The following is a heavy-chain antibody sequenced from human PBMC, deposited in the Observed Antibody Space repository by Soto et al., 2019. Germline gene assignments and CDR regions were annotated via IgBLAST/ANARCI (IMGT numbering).Heavy chain of an antibody. Sequence: SETLSLPCTVSGGSISSGGYYWSWIRQHPGKGLEWIGYMFYSGSTYYNPSLKSRVTISVDTSKNQFSLTLSSVTAADAAVYYCAGATTTVSSEAGDYYGMDVWGHGTT. CDR3: AGATTTVSSEAGDYYGMDV. CDR2: MFYSGST. J-gene: IGHJ6*02. CDR1: GGSISSGGYY. D-gene: IGHD4-17*01. V-gene: IGHV4-31*03.